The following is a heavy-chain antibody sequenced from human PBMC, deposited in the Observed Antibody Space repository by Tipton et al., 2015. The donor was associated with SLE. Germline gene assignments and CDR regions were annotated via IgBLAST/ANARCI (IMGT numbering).Heavy chain of an antibody. CDR3: ARAFPGYYYYMDV. CDR2: INRHGDTM. Sequence: SLRLSCAASGFTFHYYSMHWVRQRPGRGLEWVSLINRHGDTMFYADSVKGRFTISRDNAKNTLYLQMNSLRAEDTAVYYCARAFPGYYYYMDVWGKGTTVTVSS. V-gene: IGHV3-43*01. J-gene: IGHJ6*03. CDR1: GFTFHYYS.